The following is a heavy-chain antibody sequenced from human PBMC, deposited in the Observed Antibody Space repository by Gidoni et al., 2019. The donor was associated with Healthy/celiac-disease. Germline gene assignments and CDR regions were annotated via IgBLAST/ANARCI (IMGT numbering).Heavy chain of an antibody. V-gene: IGHV3-33*01. CDR1: GFTFSSYG. CDR2: IWYDGSNK. D-gene: IGHD3-9*01. CDR3: ARANWFFDY. Sequence: QVQLVESGGGVVQPGRSLRLSCAASGFTFSSYGMDWVRQAPGKGLEWVAVIWYDGSNKYYADSVKGRFTISRDNSKNTLYLQMNSLRAEDTAVYYCARANWFFDYWGQGTLVTVSS. J-gene: IGHJ4*02.